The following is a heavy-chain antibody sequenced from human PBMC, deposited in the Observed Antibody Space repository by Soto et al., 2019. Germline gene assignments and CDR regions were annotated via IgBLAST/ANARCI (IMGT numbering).Heavy chain of an antibody. CDR3: ARDGYTVTPNYYYGMDV. CDR2: IYYNGNT. Sequence: QVQLQESGPGLVKPSETLSLTCTVSGGSISSYYWSWIRQPPGKGLEWIGYIYYNGNTNYNPSLKSRVTIPVDTFKNQFALKLSSVTAADTAVYYCARDGYTVTPNYYYGMDVWGQGTTVTVSS. V-gene: IGHV4-59*01. J-gene: IGHJ6*02. D-gene: IGHD4-4*01. CDR1: GGSISSYY.